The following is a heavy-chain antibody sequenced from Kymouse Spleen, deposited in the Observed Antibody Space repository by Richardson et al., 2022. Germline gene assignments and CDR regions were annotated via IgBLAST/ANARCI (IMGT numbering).Heavy chain of an antibody. J-gene: IGHJ3*02. CDR2: MNPNSGNT. D-gene: IGHD3-10*01. V-gene: IGHV1-8*01. CDR3: ASITMVRGVTPDAFDI. CDR1: GYTFTSYD. Sequence: QVQLVQSGAEVKKPGASVKVSCKASGYTFTSYDINWVRQATGQGLEWMGWMNPNSGNTGYAQKFQGRVTMTRNTSISTAYMELSSLRSEDTAVYYCASITMVRGVTPDAFDIWGQGTMVTVSS.